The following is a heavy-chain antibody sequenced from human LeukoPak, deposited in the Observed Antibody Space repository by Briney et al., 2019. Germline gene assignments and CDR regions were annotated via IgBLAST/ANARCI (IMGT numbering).Heavy chain of an antibody. Sequence: ASVKVSCKASGGTFSSYAISWVRQAPGQGLEWMGGIIPIFGTANYAQKFQGRVTITTGESTSTAYMELSSLRSEDTAVYYCARGPMGPNYYDHFDIWGQGTMVTVSS. CDR1: GGTFSSYA. V-gene: IGHV1-69*05. CDR2: IIPIFGTA. J-gene: IGHJ3*02. D-gene: IGHD3-22*01. CDR3: ARGPMGPNYYDHFDI.